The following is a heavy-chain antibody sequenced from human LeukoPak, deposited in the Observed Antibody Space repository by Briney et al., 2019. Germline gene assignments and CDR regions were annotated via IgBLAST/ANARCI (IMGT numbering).Heavy chain of an antibody. D-gene: IGHD6-6*01. Sequence: ASVKVSCKVSGYTLTELSMHWVRQAPGTGLEWMGGFDPEDGETIYAQKFQGRVTMTEDTSTDTAYMELSSLRSEDTAVYYCARWADKSGSSSRVAFDIWGQGTMVTVSS. CDR2: FDPEDGET. CDR1: GYTLTELS. J-gene: IGHJ3*02. V-gene: IGHV1-24*01. CDR3: ARWADKSGSSSRVAFDI.